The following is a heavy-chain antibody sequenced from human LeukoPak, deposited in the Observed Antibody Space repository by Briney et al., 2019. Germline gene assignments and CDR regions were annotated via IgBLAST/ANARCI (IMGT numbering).Heavy chain of an antibody. D-gene: IGHD3-10*01. CDR2: IKQDGSEK. CDR3: ARSRYTITSGAYSEYFQE. V-gene: IGHV3-7*01. CDR1: GFTFSAYW. J-gene: IGHJ1*01. Sequence: GGSLRLSCVVSGFTFSAYWMSWVRQAPGKGLEWVATIKQDGSEKYYVDSVKGRFTISRDNAKISLYLQMNSLRAEDTAVYYCARSRYTITSGAYSEYFQEWGQGTLVTVSS.